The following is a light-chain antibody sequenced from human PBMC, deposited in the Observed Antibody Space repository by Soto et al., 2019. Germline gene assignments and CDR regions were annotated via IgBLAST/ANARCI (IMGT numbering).Light chain of an antibody. CDR1: SSDVGVYNY. Sequence: QSALTQPRSVSGSPGQSVTISCTGTSSDVGVYNYVSWYQQYPVKAPKIMIYDVSKRPSGVPDRFSGSKSGNTASLTISGLQAEDEADYYCNSYTSSSNIDVFGTGTKVTVL. J-gene: IGLJ1*01. CDR2: DVS. CDR3: NSYTSSSNIDV. V-gene: IGLV2-11*01.